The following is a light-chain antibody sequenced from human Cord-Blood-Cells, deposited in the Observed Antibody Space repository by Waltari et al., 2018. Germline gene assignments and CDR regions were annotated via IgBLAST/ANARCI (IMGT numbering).Light chain of an antibody. V-gene: IGKV3-15*01. CDR3: QQYNNWPLT. CDR1: QSVRSN. Sequence: EIVMTQSPAPLSVSPGERATLSRRASQSVRSNLARYQKKPGQGPRLFIYGASTRATGIPARFTGSGAGTEFTLTISSRQSEDLAVYYCQQYNNWPLTFGGGTKVEIK. CDR2: GAS. J-gene: IGKJ4*01.